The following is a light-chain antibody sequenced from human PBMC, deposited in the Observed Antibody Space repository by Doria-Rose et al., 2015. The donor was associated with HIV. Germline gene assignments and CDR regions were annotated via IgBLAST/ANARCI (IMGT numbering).Light chain of an antibody. J-gene: IGKJ3*01. CDR1: QSLLYTSKNY. CDR3: QQYYDTPS. CDR2: WAS. Sequence: DIRVTQSPESLGMPLGERATLNCKSNQSLLYTSKNYLAWYQQKPGQPPKLLIYWASTRQSGVPARFSGSGSGTDFTPTISSLEAEDVAVYYCQQYYDTPSFGPGTTVDIK. V-gene: IGKV4-1*01.